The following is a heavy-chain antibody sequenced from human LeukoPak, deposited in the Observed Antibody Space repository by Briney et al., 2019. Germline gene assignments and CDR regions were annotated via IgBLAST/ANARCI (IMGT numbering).Heavy chain of an antibody. D-gene: IGHD6-19*01. CDR3: ARGSPVAGNDY. CDR2: ISSSGSTI. J-gene: IGHJ4*02. CDR1: GFTFSSYE. Sequence: GGSLRLPCAASGFTFSSYEMNWVRQAPGKGLEWVSYISSSGSTIYYADSVKGRFTISRDNAKNSLYLQMNSLRAEDTAVYYCARGSPVAGNDYWGQGTLVTVSS. V-gene: IGHV3-48*03.